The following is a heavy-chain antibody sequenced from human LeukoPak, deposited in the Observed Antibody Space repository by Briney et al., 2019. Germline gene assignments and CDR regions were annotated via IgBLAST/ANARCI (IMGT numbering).Heavy chain of an antibody. CDR2: IYYSGST. CDR3: ARDIVVVPAAYYFDY. Sequence: SETLSLTCTVSGGSISSYYWSWIRQPPGKGLEWIGYIYYSGSTNYNPSLKSRVTISVDTSKNQFSLKLSSVTAADTAVYYCARDIVVVPAAYYFDYWGQGTLVTVSS. V-gene: IGHV4-59*12. D-gene: IGHD2-2*01. J-gene: IGHJ4*02. CDR1: GGSISSYY.